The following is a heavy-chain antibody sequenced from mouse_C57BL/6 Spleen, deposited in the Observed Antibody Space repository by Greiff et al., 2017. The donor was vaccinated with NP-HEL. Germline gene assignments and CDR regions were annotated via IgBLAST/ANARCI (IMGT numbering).Heavy chain of an antibody. CDR3: TRDGDYYGSSHGDAMDY. Sequence: DVQLVESGEGLVKPGGSLKLSCAASGFTFSSYAMSWVRQTPEKRLEWVAYISSGGDYIYYADTVKGRFTISRDNARNTLYLQMSSLKSEDTAMYYCTRDGDYYGSSHGDAMDYWGQGTSVTVSS. J-gene: IGHJ4*01. CDR1: GFTFSSYA. D-gene: IGHD1-1*01. V-gene: IGHV5-9-1*02. CDR2: ISSGGDYI.